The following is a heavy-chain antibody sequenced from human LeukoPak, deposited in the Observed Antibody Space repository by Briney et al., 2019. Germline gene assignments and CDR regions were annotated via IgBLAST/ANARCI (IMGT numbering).Heavy chain of an antibody. V-gene: IGHV4-59*11. CDR2: IYDSGSA. CDR1: GVSINSHY. CDR3: ARVLQNYYHLDV. Sequence: SETLPLTCTVSGVSINSHYWSWIRQPPGKGLEWIGFIYDSGSANYRSSLESRVTMTLDTSKNQFSLKLNSVTAADTAVYYCARVLQNYYHLDVWGKGTTVTVSS. D-gene: IGHD3-3*01. J-gene: IGHJ6*03.